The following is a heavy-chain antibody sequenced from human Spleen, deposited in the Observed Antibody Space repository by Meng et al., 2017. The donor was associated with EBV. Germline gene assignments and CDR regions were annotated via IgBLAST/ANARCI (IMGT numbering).Heavy chain of an antibody. CDR2: IHHSGTT. Sequence: QVQLQQWGAGLLKPSEXLSLPSAVYGGSFSGFYWTCIRQPPGKGLEWIGYIHHSGTTYHKSSLKSRVAISVDTSKNQFSLKLTSVTAADTAVYYCARDRGYGGYDNPGHFDYWGQGTRVTVA. CDR3: ARDRGYGGYDNPGHFDY. V-gene: IGHV4-34*02. D-gene: IGHD5-12*01. CDR1: GGSFSGFY. J-gene: IGHJ4*02.